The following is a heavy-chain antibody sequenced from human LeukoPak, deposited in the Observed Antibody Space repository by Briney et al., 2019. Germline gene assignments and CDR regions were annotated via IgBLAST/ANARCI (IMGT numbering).Heavy chain of an antibody. CDR1: GFTFSSYG. CDR3: AKDIRSFPKFDAFDI. V-gene: IGHV3-33*06. Sequence: PGGSLRLSCAASGFTFSSYGMHWVRQAPGKGLEWVAVIWYDGSNKYYADSVKGRFTISRDNSKNTLYLQMNSLRAEDTAVYYCAKDIRSFPKFDAFDIWGQGTMVTVSS. J-gene: IGHJ3*02. CDR2: IWYDGSNK. D-gene: IGHD2/OR15-2a*01.